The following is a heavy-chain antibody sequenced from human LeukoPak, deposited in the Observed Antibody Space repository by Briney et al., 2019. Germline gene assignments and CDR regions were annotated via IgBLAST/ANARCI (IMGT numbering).Heavy chain of an antibody. D-gene: IGHD3-10*01. CDR3: AIDSPMVRGVIGYFDL. J-gene: IGHJ2*01. CDR1: GGSISSYY. Sequence: SETLSHTCTVPGGSISSYYLSWIRQPPGKGLEWIGYIYYSGSTNYNPSLKSRVTIPVVTSKKQFSLRLGSVTAADTAVYYCAIDSPMVRGVIGYFDLWGRGTLVTVSS. V-gene: IGHV4-59*01. CDR2: IYYSGST.